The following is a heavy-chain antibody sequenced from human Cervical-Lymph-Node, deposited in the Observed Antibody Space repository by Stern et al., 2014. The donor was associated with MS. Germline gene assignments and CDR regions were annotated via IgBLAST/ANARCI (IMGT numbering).Heavy chain of an antibody. J-gene: IGHJ6*02. CDR1: GYNFGDYW. CDR3: ARHQPAATFAMDV. CDR2: IFPADVDS. V-gene: IGHV5-51*01. Sequence: VQLVQSGAEVKKPGASLKISCKGSGYNFGDYWIGWVRQKPGKGLEWMGTIFPADVDSRYSPSFEGQVTISADESISTAFLQSSSLKASDTGIYYCARHQPAATFAMDVWGQGTTVIVSS. D-gene: IGHD2-2*01.